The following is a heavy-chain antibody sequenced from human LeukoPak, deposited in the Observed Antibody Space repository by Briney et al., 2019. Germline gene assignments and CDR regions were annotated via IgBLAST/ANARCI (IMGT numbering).Heavy chain of an antibody. CDR3: ARGAYDSSGYYLRWFDP. V-gene: IGHV4-59*12. CDR2: IFYSGST. D-gene: IGHD3-22*01. CDR1: GDSISRYY. Sequence: PSETLSLTCTVSGDSISRYYWSWIRQPPGKGLEWIGYIFYSGSTNYNPSLESRVTISVDTSKNQFSLKLSSVTAADTAVYYCARGAYDSSGYYLRWFDPWGQGTLVTVSS. J-gene: IGHJ5*02.